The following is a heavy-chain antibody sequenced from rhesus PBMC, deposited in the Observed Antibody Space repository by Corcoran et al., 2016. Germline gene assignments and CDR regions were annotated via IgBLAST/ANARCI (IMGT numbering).Heavy chain of an antibody. D-gene: IGHD1-14*01. J-gene: IGHJ4*01. V-gene: IGHV3-136*01. CDR3: TRRKAGTFSFDY. CDR1: GFTFSGYA. Sequence: EVQLVESGGGLVQPGGSLRLSCAASGFTFSGYAMSWVRQAPGKGLGWVSYIIYPGKTIYYADSVKGRFTISRDNAKNSLSLQMSSLRAEDTAVYYCTRRKAGTFSFDYWGQGVLVTVSS. CDR2: IIYPGKTI.